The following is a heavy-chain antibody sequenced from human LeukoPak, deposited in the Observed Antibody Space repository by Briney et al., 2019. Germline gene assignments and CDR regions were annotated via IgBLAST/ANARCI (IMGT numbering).Heavy chain of an antibody. CDR2: ISTSSSYI. J-gene: IGHJ3*02. V-gene: IGHV3-21*01. Sequence: GGSLRLSSAAYGFTFSSYSMNWVRQAPGKGLEWVSFISTSSSYIYYADSVKGRFTISRDNAKNSLYLEMNSLRAKDTAVYYCGNLLLGAFDIWGQGTMVTVFS. CDR3: GNLLLGAFDI. D-gene: IGHD3-9*01. CDR1: GFTFSSYS.